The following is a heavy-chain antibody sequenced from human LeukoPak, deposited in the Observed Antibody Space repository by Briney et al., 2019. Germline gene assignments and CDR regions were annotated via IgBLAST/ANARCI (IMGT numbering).Heavy chain of an antibody. V-gene: IGHV4-39*07. CDR3: ARAYCSSTSCYLNYYYMDV. CDR1: GGSIRSSSYY. D-gene: IGHD2-2*01. J-gene: IGHJ6*03. CDR2: IYYSGST. Sequence: KPSETLSLTCTVSGGSIRSSSYYWGWIRQPPGKGLEWIGSIYYSGSTNYNPSLKSRVTISVDTSKNQFSLKLSSVTAADTAVYYCARAYCSSTSCYLNYYYMDVWGKGTTVTVSS.